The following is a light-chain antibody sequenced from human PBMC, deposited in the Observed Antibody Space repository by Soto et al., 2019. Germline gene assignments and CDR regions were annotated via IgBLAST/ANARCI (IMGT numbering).Light chain of an antibody. J-gene: IGLJ2*01. CDR2: NNN. Sequence: QSVLTQPPSASGTPGQRVTISCSGSSSNIGSNTVNWYQQLPGTAPKLLIYNNNQRPSGVPDRFSGSKSGTSASLAISGLQSEDEADYYCAAWDDSLNAPIFGGGTKVTVL. CDR1: SSNIGSNT. V-gene: IGLV1-44*01. CDR3: AAWDDSLNAPI.